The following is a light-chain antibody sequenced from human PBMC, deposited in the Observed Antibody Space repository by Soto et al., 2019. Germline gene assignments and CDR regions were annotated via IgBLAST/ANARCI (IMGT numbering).Light chain of an antibody. CDR3: GSWDSSLSDYV. J-gene: IGLJ1*01. CDR1: SSNIGGNS. CDR2: DDN. V-gene: IGLV1-51*01. Sequence: QSVLTQPPSVSAAPGQKVTISCSGSSSNIGGNSVSWYQQLPGIAPKLLIYDDNKRPSGIPDRFSGSKSGTSATLGITGFQTGDEADYYCGSWDSSLSDYVFGTGTKVTV.